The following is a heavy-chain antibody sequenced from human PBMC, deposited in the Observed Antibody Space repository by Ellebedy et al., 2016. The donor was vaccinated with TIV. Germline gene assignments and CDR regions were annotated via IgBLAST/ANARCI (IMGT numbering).Heavy chain of an antibody. Sequence: MPSETLSLTCAVYGGSFSGYYWSWIRQPPGKGLEWIGEINHSGSTNYNPSLKSRVTISVDTSKNQFSLKLSSVTAADTAVYYCARSLRYCSGGSCNYWGQGTLVTVSS. CDR3: ARSLRYCSGGSCNY. J-gene: IGHJ4*02. CDR2: INHSGST. V-gene: IGHV4-34*01. CDR1: GGSFSGYY. D-gene: IGHD2-15*01.